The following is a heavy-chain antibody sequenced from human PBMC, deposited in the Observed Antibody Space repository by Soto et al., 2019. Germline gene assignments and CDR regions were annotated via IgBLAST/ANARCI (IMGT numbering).Heavy chain of an antibody. Sequence: PSETLSLTCTVSGGSISSSSYYWGWIRQPPGKGLEWIGSIYYSGSTYYNPSLKSRVTISVDTSKNQFSLKLSSVTAADTAVYYCARPVFGVVNWFDPWGQEPLVTVSS. J-gene: IGHJ5*02. V-gene: IGHV4-39*01. CDR2: IYYSGST. CDR1: GGSISSSSYY. CDR3: ARPVFGVVNWFDP. D-gene: IGHD3-3*01.